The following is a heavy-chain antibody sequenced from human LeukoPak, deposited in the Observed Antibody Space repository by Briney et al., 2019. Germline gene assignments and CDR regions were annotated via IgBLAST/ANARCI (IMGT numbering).Heavy chain of an antibody. CDR3: ARGGGSWPYNWFDP. V-gene: IGHV4-38-2*02. J-gene: IGHJ5*02. D-gene: IGHD6-13*01. Sequence: SETLSLTCTVSGYSISSGYYWGWIRPPPGKGVEGIGSIYHSGSTYYNPSLKSRVTISVDTSKNQFSLKLSSVTAADTAVYYCARGGGSWPYNWFDPWGQGTLVTVSS. CDR2: IYHSGST. CDR1: GYSISSGYY.